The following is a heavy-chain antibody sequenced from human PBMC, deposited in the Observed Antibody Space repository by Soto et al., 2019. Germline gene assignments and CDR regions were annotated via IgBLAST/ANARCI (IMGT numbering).Heavy chain of an antibody. CDR3: ARVRPCYFDY. CDR2: IYYSGST. J-gene: IGHJ4*02. D-gene: IGHD4-17*01. Sequence: SETLSLTCTVSGGSISSGGYYWSWIRQHPGKGLEWIGYIYYSGSTYYNPSLKSRVTISVDTSKNQFSLKLSSVTAADTAVYYCARVRPCYFDYWGQGTPVTVSS. CDR1: GGSISSGGYY. V-gene: IGHV4-31*03.